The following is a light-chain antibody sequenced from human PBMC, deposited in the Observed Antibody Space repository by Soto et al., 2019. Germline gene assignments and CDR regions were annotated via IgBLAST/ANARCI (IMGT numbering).Light chain of an antibody. CDR3: QQYRRFPRT. Sequence: DIPMTQSPSTLSASLGDKVTITCRASQNISGWLAWYQQKPGKAPKLLIYDASSLESGVPSRFSGSESGTEFTLTISSLQPDDFATFYCQQYRRFPRTFGQGTKVEIK. CDR1: QNISGW. CDR2: DAS. J-gene: IGKJ1*01. V-gene: IGKV1-5*01.